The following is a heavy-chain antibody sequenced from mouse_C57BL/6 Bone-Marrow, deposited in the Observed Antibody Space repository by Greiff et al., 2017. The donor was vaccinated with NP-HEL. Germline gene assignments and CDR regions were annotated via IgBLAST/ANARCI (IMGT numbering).Heavy chain of an antibody. Sequence: EVQLVESEGGLVQPGSSMKLSCTASGFTFSDYYMAWVRQVPEKGLEWVANINYDGSSTYYLDSLKSRFIISRDNAKNILYLQMSSLKSEDTATYYCARGRGLRPPYAMDYWGQGTSVTVSS. CDR1: GFTFSDYY. CDR2: INYDGSST. J-gene: IGHJ4*01. V-gene: IGHV5-16*01. CDR3: ARGRGLRPPYAMDY. D-gene: IGHD2-4*01.